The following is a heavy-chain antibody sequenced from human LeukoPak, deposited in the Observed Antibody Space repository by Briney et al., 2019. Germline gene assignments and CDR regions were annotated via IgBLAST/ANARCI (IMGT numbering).Heavy chain of an antibody. CDR2: ISTKAGDS. CDR1: GYTFSSYV. J-gene: IGHJ5*02. CDR3: ARTTTTLPTHGELDL. D-gene: IGHD4-17*01. V-gene: IGHV1-18*01. Sequence: GASVKVSCKASGYTFSSYVLSWVRQAPGQGLEWMGRISTKAGDSVYAQKLQGRVTMTTDTSTSTAYLELRSLSSDDTAVYYCARTTTTLPTHGELDLWGQGTQVTVSS.